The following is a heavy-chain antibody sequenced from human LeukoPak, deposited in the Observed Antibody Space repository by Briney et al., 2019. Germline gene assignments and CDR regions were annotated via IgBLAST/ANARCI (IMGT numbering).Heavy chain of an antibody. CDR3: ASGADHYDFWSGYDEY. D-gene: IGHD3-3*01. J-gene: IGHJ4*02. Sequence: SETLSLTCTVSGGSISSYYWSWIRQPAGKGLEWIGRIYTSGSTNYNPSLKSRVTMSVDTSKNQFSLKLSSVTAADTAVYYCASGADHYDFWSGYDEYWGQGTLVTVSS. CDR1: GGSISSYY. CDR2: IYTSGST. V-gene: IGHV4-4*07.